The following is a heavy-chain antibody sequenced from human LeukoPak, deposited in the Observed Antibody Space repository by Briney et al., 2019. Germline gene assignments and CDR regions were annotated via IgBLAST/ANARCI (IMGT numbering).Heavy chain of an antibody. Sequence: PGGSLRLSCVAYEFTFSSYAMSWVRQAPGKGLEWVSGISGSGVSGCGGSANYADSVKGRFTISRDNSKNTLYLQMNSLRVEDTAVYYCAKFVTNAVDYWGQGTLVAVYS. D-gene: IGHD4-17*01. CDR1: EFTFSSYA. V-gene: IGHV3-23*01. J-gene: IGHJ4*02. CDR3: AKFVTNAVDY. CDR2: ISGSGVSGCGGSA.